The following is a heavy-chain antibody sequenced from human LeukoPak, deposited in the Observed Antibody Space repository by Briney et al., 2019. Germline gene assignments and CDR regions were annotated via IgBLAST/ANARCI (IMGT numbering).Heavy chain of an antibody. CDR1: GYTFTSYG. J-gene: IGHJ4*02. D-gene: IGHD1-26*01. CDR2: ISAYNGNT. V-gene: IGHV1-18*01. CDR3: ARGGWFVGASFPNFFDY. Sequence: GASVKVSCKASGYTFTSYGISWVRQAPGQGLEWMGWISAYNGNTNYAQKLQGRVTMTTDTSTSTAYMELRSLRSDDTAVYYCARGGWFVGASFPNFFDYWGQGTLVTVSS.